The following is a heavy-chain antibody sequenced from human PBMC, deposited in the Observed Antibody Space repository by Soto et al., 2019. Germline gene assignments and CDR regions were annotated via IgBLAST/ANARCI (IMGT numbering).Heavy chain of an antibody. V-gene: IGHV3-48*01. D-gene: IGHD5-12*01. J-gene: IGHJ4*02. CDR3: ARDRGGLRTNMDY. CDR1: GFTFSSYS. CDR2: ISSSSSTI. Sequence: EVQLVESGGGLVQTGGSLRLSCAASGFTFSSYSMNWVRQAPGKGLEWISYISSSSSTIFYADSVKGRFAISRDNAKNSLCLQMSSLRAEDTAVYYCARDRGGLRTNMDYWGQGTLVTVSS.